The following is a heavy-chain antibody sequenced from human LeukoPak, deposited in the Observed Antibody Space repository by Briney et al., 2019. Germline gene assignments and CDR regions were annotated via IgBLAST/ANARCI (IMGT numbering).Heavy chain of an antibody. J-gene: IGHJ4*02. CDR2: INSDGSST. D-gene: IGHD3-16*02. Sequence: PGGSLRLSCAASGFTFSSYLMYWVRQAPGKGLVWVSRINSDGSSTTYADSVKGRFTISRDNAKNTLHLQMNSLRVEDTAVYYCVRGYTIGPVGYWGQGTLVTVSS. CDR1: GFTFSSYL. CDR3: VRGYTIGPVGY. V-gene: IGHV3-74*03.